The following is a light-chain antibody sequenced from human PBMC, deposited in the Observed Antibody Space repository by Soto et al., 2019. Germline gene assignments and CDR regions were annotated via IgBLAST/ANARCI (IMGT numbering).Light chain of an antibody. J-gene: IGKJ2*01. V-gene: IGKV1-5*03. CDR1: QSISSW. CDR2: KAS. CDR3: QQYHTYYT. Sequence: DIQMAQSPSTLSASVGDRVTITCRASQSISSWLAWYQQKPGKAPKLLIYKASSLESGVPSRFSGSGSGTEFPLTISSLQSDDFATYYCQQYHTYYTFGQGTKLEIK.